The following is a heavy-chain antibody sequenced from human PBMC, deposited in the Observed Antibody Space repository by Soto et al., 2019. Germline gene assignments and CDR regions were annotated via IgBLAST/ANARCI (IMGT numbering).Heavy chain of an antibody. CDR1: GYSFTSYW. CDR2: IDPSDSYT. D-gene: IGHD3-22*01. Sequence: PGESLKISCKGSGYSFTSYWISWVRQMPGKGLEWMGRIDPSDSYTNYSPSFQGHVTISRDNSKNTLYLQMDSLRAEDMAVYYCARATYYYDNSGSSYGLDVWGQGTTVTVSS. CDR3: ARATYYYDNSGSSYGLDV. J-gene: IGHJ6*02. V-gene: IGHV5-10-1*01.